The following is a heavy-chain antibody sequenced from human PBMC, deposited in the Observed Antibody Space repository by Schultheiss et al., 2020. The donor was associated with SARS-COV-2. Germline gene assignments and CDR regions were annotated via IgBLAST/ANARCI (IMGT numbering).Heavy chain of an antibody. J-gene: IGHJ5*02. V-gene: IGHV4-39*01. CDR3: ARSPFLAAAHDNWFDP. D-gene: IGHD6-25*01. CDR2: IYYSGST. Sequence: GSLRLSCTVSGGSISSSSYYWGWIRQPPGKGLEWIGSIYYSGSTYYNPSLKSRVTISVDTSKNQFSLKLSSVTAADTAVYYCARSPFLAAAHDNWFDPWGQGTLVTVSS. CDR1: GGSISSSSYY.